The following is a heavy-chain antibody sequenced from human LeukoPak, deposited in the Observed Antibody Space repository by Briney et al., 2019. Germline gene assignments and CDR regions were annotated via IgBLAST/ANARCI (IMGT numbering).Heavy chain of an antibody. D-gene: IGHD4/OR15-4a*01. V-gene: IGHV3-43*01. CDR2: ISWDGGST. CDR3: AKETQVLSGFDP. CDR1: GFTFDDYT. Sequence: GGSLRLSCAASGFTFDDYTMHWVRQAPGKGLEWVSLISWDGGSTYYADSVKGRFTISRDNAKNSLYLQMNSLRAEDTAVYYCAKETQVLSGFDPWGQGTLVTVSS. J-gene: IGHJ5*02.